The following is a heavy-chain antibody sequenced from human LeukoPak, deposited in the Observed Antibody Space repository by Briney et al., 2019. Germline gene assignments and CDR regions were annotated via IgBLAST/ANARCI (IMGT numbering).Heavy chain of an antibody. CDR1: GYTFTSYA. CDR3: ARSMLNIAAFWYFDY. J-gene: IGHJ4*02. Sequence: ASVKVSCKASGYTFTSYAMNWVRQAPGQGLEWMGWINTNTGNPTYAQGFTGRFVFSLDTSVSTAYLQISSLKAEDTAVYYCARSMLNIAAFWYFDYWGQGTLVTVSS. V-gene: IGHV7-4-1*02. CDR2: INTNTGNP. D-gene: IGHD6-6*01.